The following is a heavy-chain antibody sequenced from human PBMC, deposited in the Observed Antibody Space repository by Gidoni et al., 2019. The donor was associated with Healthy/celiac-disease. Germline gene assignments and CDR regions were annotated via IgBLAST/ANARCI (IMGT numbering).Heavy chain of an antibody. CDR2: ISGSGGST. CDR3: AKDHGPLRFLEGAYCMDV. D-gene: IGHD3-3*01. Sequence: EVQLLESGGGLVQPGGALRLSCAAPGCLFSSYDWSGVRQAPGKGLEWVSVISGSGGSTYYAGSVNGRVTISRDNSKNTLYLQMNSLRAEDTAVYYCAKDHGPLRFLEGAYCMDVWGQGTTVTVSS. J-gene: IGHJ6*02. V-gene: IGHV3-23*01. CDR1: GCLFSSYD.